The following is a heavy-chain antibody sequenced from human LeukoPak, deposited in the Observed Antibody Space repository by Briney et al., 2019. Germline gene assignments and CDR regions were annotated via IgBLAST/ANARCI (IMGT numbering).Heavy chain of an antibody. D-gene: IGHD6-25*01. CDR1: GGSISSSSYY. Sequence: SETLSLTCAVSGGSISSSSYYWGWIRQPPGKGLEWIGSIYYGRSPYFNPSLESRATISVDTSKNHFSLKMSSVTAADTAVYYCARSSGTGTFSYWGQGTLVTVSS. CDR2: IYYGRSP. J-gene: IGHJ4*02. CDR3: ARSSGTGTFSY. V-gene: IGHV4-39*02.